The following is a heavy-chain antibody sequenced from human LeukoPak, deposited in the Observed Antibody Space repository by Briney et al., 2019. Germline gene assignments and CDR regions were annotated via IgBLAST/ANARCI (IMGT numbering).Heavy chain of an antibody. D-gene: IGHD6-13*01. CDR1: GGSISSSSYD. J-gene: IGHJ5*02. V-gene: IGHV4-39*01. Sequence: SETLSLTCTVSGGSISSSSYDWGWIRQPRGKGLEWIGSMYYSGSTYYHPSGKSQFTITVDTAKNQFSLNLSSVTAADTAVYYCARLERASAGNRWFDPWGQGTLVTVSS. CDR3: ARLERASAGNRWFDP. CDR2: MYYSGST.